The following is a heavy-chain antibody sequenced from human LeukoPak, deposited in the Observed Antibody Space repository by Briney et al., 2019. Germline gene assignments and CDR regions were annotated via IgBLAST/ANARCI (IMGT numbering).Heavy chain of an antibody. J-gene: IGHJ4*02. CDR2: IWYDGSNK. CDR3: ARDHGDYYFDY. Sequence: GGSLRLSCAASGFTFSSYGMHWVRQAPGKGLEWVAVIWYDGSNKYYADSVKGRFTISRDNSKNTLYLQMNSLRAEDTAVYYCARDHGDYYFDYWGQGTLVTVSS. V-gene: IGHV3-33*01. D-gene: IGHD4-17*01. CDR1: GFTFSSYG.